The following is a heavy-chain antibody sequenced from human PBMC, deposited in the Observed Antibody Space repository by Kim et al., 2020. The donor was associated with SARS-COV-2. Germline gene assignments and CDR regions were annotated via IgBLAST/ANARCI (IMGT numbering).Heavy chain of an antibody. J-gene: IGHJ4*02. V-gene: IGHV4-34*01. Sequence: SETLSLTCAVYGGSFSGYYWSWIRQPPGKGLEWIGEINHSGSTNYNPSLKSRVTISVDTSKNQFSLKLSSVTAADTAVYYCARGVVDGSGSYFFRGKRLFDYWGQGTLVTVSS. D-gene: IGHD3-10*01. CDR3: ARGVVDGSGSYFFRGKRLFDY. CDR2: INHSGST. CDR1: GGSFSGYY.